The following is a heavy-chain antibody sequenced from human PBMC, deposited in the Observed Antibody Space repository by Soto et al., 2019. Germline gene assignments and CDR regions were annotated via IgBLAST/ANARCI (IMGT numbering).Heavy chain of an antibody. CDR2: IWYDGSNK. D-gene: IGHD5-12*01. V-gene: IGHV3-33*01. J-gene: IGHJ6*02. Sequence: QVQLVESGGGVVQPGRSLRLSCAASGFTFSSYGMHWVRQAPGKGLEWVAVIWYDGSNKYYADSVKGRFTTSRDNSKNTLYLQMNSLRAEDTAVYYCARDRGYSGYDPNYYYGMDVWGQGTTVTVSS. CDR3: ARDRGYSGYDPNYYYGMDV. CDR1: GFTFSSYG.